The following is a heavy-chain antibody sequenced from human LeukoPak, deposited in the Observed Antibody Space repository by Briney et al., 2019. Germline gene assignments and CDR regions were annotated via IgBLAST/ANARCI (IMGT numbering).Heavy chain of an antibody. J-gene: IGHJ3*02. Sequence: NPSETLSLTCGVSGGSISSGSYSWRWIRQPPGKGLEWIGYMFYTGNTYYNPSLKSRVTISVDTSKNQFSLKVNSVTAADTAVYYCARGAGSTTSNDAFDIWGQGTMVTVSS. CDR3: ARGAGSTTSNDAFDI. V-gene: IGHV4-30-4*07. D-gene: IGHD1-1*01. CDR1: GGSISSGSYS. CDR2: MFYTGNT.